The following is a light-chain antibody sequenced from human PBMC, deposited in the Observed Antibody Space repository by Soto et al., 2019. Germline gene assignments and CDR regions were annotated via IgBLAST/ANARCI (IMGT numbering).Light chain of an antibody. CDR2: GAS. CDR1: QSVSSN. Sequence: EIVLTQSPGTVSLSPGERSTLSCMASQSVSSNLAWYQQKPGQAPRLLIYGASTRATGIPARFSGSGSGTEFTLTISSLQSEDFAVYYCQQYNNWPPITFGQGTRLEIK. V-gene: IGKV3-15*01. J-gene: IGKJ5*01. CDR3: QQYNNWPPIT.